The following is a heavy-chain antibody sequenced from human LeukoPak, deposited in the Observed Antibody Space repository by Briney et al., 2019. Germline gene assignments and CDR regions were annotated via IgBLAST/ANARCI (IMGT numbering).Heavy chain of an antibody. CDR1: GFTFSTYW. CDR3: ARDSAGNDY. Sequence: GGSLRLSCAASGFTFSTYWMSWVRQAPGKGLEWVANIKQDGSEKYYVDSVKGRFTISRDNAKNSLYLQINSLRTEDTAMYYCARDSAGNDYWGQGTLVTVSS. V-gene: IGHV3-7*01. D-gene: IGHD6-13*01. J-gene: IGHJ4*02. CDR2: IKQDGSEK.